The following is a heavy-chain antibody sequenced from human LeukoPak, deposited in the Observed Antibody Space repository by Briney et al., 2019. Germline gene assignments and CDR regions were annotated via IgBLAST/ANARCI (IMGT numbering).Heavy chain of an antibody. CDR3: ARRPIAAGNNWFDP. Sequence: SETLSLTCTLSGRAISSAASYGGWIRQPPGRGLDWIGSIYYTGTTYYSPSLPTRPTLSFHTSKNQSSLKLTSVTAPDSAVYFCARRPIAAGNNWFDPWGQGTLVTVSS. D-gene: IGHD6-13*01. CDR1: GRAISSAASY. J-gene: IGHJ5*02. CDR2: IYYTGTT. V-gene: IGHV4-39*01.